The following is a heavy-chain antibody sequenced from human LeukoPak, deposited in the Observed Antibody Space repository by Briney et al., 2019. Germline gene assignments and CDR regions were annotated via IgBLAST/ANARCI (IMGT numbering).Heavy chain of an antibody. CDR2: FDPEDGET. J-gene: IGHJ4*02. CDR3: ATIGGWLQPFDY. D-gene: IGHD5-24*01. V-gene: IGHV1-24*01. CDR1: GYTLTELS. Sequence: GASVKVSCKVSGYTLTELSMHWVRQAPGKGLEWMGGFDPEDGETIYAQKFQGRVTMTEDTSTDTAYMELSSLRSEDTAVYYCATIGGWLQPFDYWGQGTLVTVSS.